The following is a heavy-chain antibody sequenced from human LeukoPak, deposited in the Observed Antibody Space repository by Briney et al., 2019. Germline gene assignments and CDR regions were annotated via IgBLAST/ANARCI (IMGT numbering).Heavy chain of an antibody. D-gene: IGHD4-17*01. Sequence: SETLSLTCTVSGGSISSSSYYWGWIRQPPGKGLEWIGSIYYSGSTYYNPSLKSRVTISVDTSKNQFSLKLSSVTAADTAVYYCARLTTVTKFFDYWGQGTLVTVSS. V-gene: IGHV4-39*01. J-gene: IGHJ4*02. CDR1: GGSISSSSYY. CDR3: ARLTTVTKFFDY. CDR2: IYYSGST.